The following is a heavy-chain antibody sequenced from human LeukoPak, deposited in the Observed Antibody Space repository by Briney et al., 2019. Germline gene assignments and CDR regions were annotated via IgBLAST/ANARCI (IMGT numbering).Heavy chain of an antibody. V-gene: IGHV1-69*08. CDR2: ITPVINTA. CDR1: GGTFLSHT. Sequence: GASVKVSCKTSGGTFLSHTFSWVRQAPGQGLERMGKITPVINTANYAQTFQGRVSIYADRSTTTVYMDLSGLRPDDTAVYYCARVNLRGSNYNWFDPWGQGTRVTVSS. D-gene: IGHD4-4*01. J-gene: IGHJ5*02. CDR3: ARVNLRGSNYNWFDP.